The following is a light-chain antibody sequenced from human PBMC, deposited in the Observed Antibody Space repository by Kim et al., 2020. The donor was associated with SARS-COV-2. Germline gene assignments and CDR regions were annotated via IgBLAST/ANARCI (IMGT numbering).Light chain of an antibody. CDR3: QTWGSGIAV. J-gene: IGLJ2*01. CDR1: SGHSNYA. CDR2: VYSGGSH. V-gene: IGLV4-69*01. Sequence: QLVLTQSPSASASLGASVKLTCTLSSGHSNYAIAWHQQQPEKGPRFLMKVYSGGSHNKGDGIPDRFSASSSGDERYLIISSLQSEDEADYYCQTWGSGIAVFGGGTQLTVL.